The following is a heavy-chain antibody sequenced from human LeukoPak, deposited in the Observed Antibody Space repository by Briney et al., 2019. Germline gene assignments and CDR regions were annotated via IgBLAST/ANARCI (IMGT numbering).Heavy chain of an antibody. CDR2: IYSGGNT. CDR3: AKEGYCTNGVCYTGWYLPYYYYYMDV. V-gene: IGHV3-53*01. D-gene: IGHD2-8*01. Sequence: GGSLRLSCTVSGFTVSSNSMSWVRQAPGKGLEWVSFIYSGGNTHYSDSVKGRFTISRDNSKNTLYLQMNSLRAEDTAVYYCAKEGYCTNGVCYTGWYLPYYYYYMDVWGKGTTVTVSS. J-gene: IGHJ6*03. CDR1: GFTVSSNS.